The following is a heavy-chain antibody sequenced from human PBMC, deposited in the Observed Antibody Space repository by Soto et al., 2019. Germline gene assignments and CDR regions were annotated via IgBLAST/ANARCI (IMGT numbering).Heavy chain of an antibody. J-gene: IGHJ3*02. V-gene: IGHV1-69*02. CDR1: GGTFSSYT. Sequence: SVKVSCKASGGTFSSYTISCVRQAPGQGLEWMGRIIPILGIANYAQKFQGRVTITADKSTSTAYMELSSLRSEDTAVYYCATALWFGEFGAFDIWGQGTTVTVSS. CDR3: ATALWFGEFGAFDI. CDR2: IIPILGIA. D-gene: IGHD3-10*01.